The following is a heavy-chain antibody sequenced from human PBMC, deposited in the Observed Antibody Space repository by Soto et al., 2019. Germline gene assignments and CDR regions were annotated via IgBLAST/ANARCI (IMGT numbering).Heavy chain of an antibody. CDR3: AKESRGIAPTVTGY. J-gene: IGHJ4*02. Sequence: GGSLRLSCAASGFTVSSNYMSWVRQAPGKGLEWVSVIYSGGSTYYADSVKGRFTISRDNSKNTLYLQMNSLRAEDTAVYFCAKESRGIAPTVTGYWGQGTQVTVSS. V-gene: IGHV3-53*01. D-gene: IGHD6-13*01. CDR1: GFTVSSNY. CDR2: IYSGGST.